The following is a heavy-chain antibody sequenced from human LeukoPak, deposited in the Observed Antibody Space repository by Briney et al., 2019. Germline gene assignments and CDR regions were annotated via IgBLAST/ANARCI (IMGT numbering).Heavy chain of an antibody. CDR3: ARLLYGSGGLLTYFDY. CDR1: GYSFTSYW. CDR2: IYPGDSDT. D-gene: IGHD3-10*01. J-gene: IGHJ4*02. Sequence: GESLKISCKGSGYSFTSYWIGWVRQMPGKGLEWMGIIYPGDSDTRYSPSFQGQVTISADKSISTAYLQWSSLKASDTATYYCARLLYGSGGLLTYFDYWGQGTLVTVSS. V-gene: IGHV5-51*01.